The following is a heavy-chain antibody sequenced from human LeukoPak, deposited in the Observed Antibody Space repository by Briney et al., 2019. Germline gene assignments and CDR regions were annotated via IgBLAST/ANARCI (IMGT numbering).Heavy chain of an antibody. Sequence: GGSLRLSCAASGFTFSSYPMSWVRQAPGKGLKWVSTINDNGAGTYYADSVKGRFTISRDNSYNTVSLQMNSLRDEDTGVYYCAKGLRTGVGPYMGYHYYMDVRGKGATVTVSS. CDR1: GFTFSSYP. V-gene: IGHV3-23*01. CDR2: INDNGAGT. D-gene: IGHD3-16*01. J-gene: IGHJ6*03. CDR3: AKGLRTGVGPYMGYHYYMDV.